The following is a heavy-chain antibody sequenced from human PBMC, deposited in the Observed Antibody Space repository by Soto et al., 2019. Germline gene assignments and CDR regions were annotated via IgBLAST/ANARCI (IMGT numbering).Heavy chain of an antibody. CDR2: ISGSGGST. V-gene: IGHV3-23*01. CDR1: GFTFSSYA. CDR3: AKDLYYDFWSGYYAGAFDI. Sequence: PGGSLRLSCAASGFTFSSYAMSWVRQAPGKGLEWVSAISGSGGSTYYADSVKGRFTISRDNSKNTLCLQMNSLRAEDTAVYYCAKDLYYDFWSGYYAGAFDIWGQGTMVTVSS. D-gene: IGHD3-3*01. J-gene: IGHJ3*02.